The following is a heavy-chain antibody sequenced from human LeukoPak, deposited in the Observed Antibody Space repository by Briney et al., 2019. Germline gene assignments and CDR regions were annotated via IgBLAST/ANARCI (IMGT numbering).Heavy chain of an antibody. Sequence: GGSLRLSCAASGFTFSSYAMHWVRQAPGKGLEWAAVISYDGSNKYYADSVKGRFTISRDNSKNTPYLQMNSLRAEDTAVYYCARDPYPTNNYYYYYYMDVWGKGTTVTVSS. CDR1: GFTFSSYA. J-gene: IGHJ6*03. CDR2: ISYDGSNK. V-gene: IGHV3-30*04. CDR3: ARDPYPTNNYYYYYYMDV. D-gene: IGHD2-2*01.